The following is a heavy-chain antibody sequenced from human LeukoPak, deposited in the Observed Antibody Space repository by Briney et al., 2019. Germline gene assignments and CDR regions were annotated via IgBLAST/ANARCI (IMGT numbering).Heavy chain of an antibody. CDR3: ARVTRNSGVFDV. CDR1: GFTFSSYW. V-gene: IGHV3-7*01. D-gene: IGHD1-14*01. CDR2: IKQDGSEK. Sequence: GGSLRLSCVASGFTFSSYWMSWVRQAPGKGLEWVANIKQDGSEKYYVDSVKGRFTISRDNARSSLDLQMNSLRVEDTGVYYCARVTRNSGVFDVWGQGTMVTVSS. J-gene: IGHJ3*01.